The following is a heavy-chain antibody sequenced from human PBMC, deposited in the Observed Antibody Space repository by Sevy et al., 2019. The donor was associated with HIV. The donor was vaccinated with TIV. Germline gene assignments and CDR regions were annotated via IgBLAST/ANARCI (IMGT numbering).Heavy chain of an antibody. CDR2: ISYAGSNE. D-gene: IGHD3-16*01. V-gene: IGHV3-30*04. J-gene: IGHJ4*02. CDR1: TFTFGHYA. Sequence: GGSLRLSCAASTFTFGHYAMHWVRQAPGKGLQWVAGISYAGSNEYYTDSVKGRFTISRDNSKNTLNLEMNNLRVEDTALYYCARDWGTPPTAILYYFDVWGQGIPVTVSS. CDR3: ARDWGTPPTAILYYFDV.